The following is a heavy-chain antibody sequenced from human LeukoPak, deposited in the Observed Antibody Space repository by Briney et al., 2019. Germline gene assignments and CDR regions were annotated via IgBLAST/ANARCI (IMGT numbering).Heavy chain of an antibody. CDR2: IRYDGSNK. Sequence: GGSLRLSCAASGFTFSSYGMHWVRQAPGKGLEGVAFIRYDGSNKYYADSVKGRFTISRDNSKKTLYLQLNNLRAEDTSVYYCAKDVRAYGSGSYCYFDYWGQGTLVTVSS. J-gene: IGHJ4*02. CDR3: AKDVRAYGSGSYCYFDY. D-gene: IGHD3-10*01. V-gene: IGHV3-30*02. CDR1: GFTFSSYG.